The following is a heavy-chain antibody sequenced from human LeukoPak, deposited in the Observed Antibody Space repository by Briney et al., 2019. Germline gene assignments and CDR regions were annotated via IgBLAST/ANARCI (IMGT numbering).Heavy chain of an antibody. J-gene: IGHJ4*02. CDR3: AGAEPRGIIWHPY. V-gene: IGHV4-4*02. CDR1: GAPISSNNW. CDR2: IYHGGST. Sequence: PSGTLSLTCAVSGAPISSNNWWWSWVRQPPGKGLEWIGEIYHGGSTNYNPSLRSRVTMSVDKSKNQFSLELSSVTAADTAVYYCAGAEPRGIIWHPYWGQGTLVTVSS.